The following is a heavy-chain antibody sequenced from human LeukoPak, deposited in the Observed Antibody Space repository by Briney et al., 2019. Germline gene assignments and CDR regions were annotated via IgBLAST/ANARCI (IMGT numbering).Heavy chain of an antibody. CDR2: ISSSSSYI. CDR3: ARGDSRYFDY. V-gene: IGHV3-21*01. J-gene: IGHJ4*02. CDR1: GLTFSSYS. Sequence: GGSLRLSCAASGLTFSSYSMNWVRQAPGKGLEWVSSISSSSSYIYYADSVKGRFTISRDNSKNTLYLQMNSLRAEDTAVYYCARGDSRYFDYWGQGTLVTVSS. D-gene: IGHD2-21*02.